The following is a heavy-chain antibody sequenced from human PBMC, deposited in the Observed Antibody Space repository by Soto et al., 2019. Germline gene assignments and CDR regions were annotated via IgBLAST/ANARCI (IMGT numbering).Heavy chain of an antibody. Sequence: ASVKVSCKASGYTFTSYAMHWVRQAPGQRLEWMGWINAGNGNTKYSQKFQGRVTITRDTSASTAYMELSSLRSEDTAVYYCARDPEFRSIPLWPPATKPGGMDVWGQGTTVTVSS. D-gene: IGHD3-10*01. CDR2: INAGNGNT. V-gene: IGHV1-3*01. CDR1: GYTFTSYA. CDR3: ARDPEFRSIPLWPPATKPGGMDV. J-gene: IGHJ6*02.